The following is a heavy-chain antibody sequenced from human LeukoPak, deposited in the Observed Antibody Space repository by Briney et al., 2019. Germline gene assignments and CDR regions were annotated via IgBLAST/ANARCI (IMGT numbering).Heavy chain of an antibody. V-gene: IGHV3-53*01. J-gene: IGHJ4*02. CDR1: GFIVSSNY. CDR3: ALGRDCSSSSCASDPFDY. CDR2: IYSGGAT. D-gene: IGHD2-2*01. Sequence: AGGSLRLSCAASGFIVSSNYMSWVRQAPGKGLEWVSVIYSGGATHYADSVKGRFTISRDNSKNTLFLQMNSLRAEDTAVYYRALGRDCSSSSCASDPFDYWGQGTLVTVSS.